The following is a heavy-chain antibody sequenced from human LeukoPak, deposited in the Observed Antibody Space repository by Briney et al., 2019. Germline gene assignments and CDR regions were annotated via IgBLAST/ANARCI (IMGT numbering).Heavy chain of an antibody. Sequence: SQTLSLTCTVSGGSISSGSYYWSWIRQPAGKGLEWIGRIYTSGSTNYNPSLKSRVTISVDTSKNQFSLKLSSVTAADTAVYYCAREGITMVRGVIITERPSYYYYCYMDVWGKGTTVTISS. CDR3: AREGITMVRGVIITERPSYYYYCYMDV. D-gene: IGHD3-10*01. V-gene: IGHV4-61*02. CDR2: IYTSGST. J-gene: IGHJ6*03. CDR1: GGSISSGSYY.